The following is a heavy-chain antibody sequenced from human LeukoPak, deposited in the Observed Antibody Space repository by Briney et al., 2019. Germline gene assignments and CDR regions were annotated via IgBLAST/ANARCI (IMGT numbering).Heavy chain of an antibody. CDR3: ARGAGYNYPYYFDY. J-gene: IGHJ4*02. Sequence: GGSLRLSCAASGFTVSSNYMNWVRQAPGKGLEWVSVIYGGGNIYYADSVKGRFTIPRNNSKNTLYLQMNSLRAEDTAVYYCARGAGYNYPYYFDYWGQGTLVTVSS. D-gene: IGHD5-24*01. CDR2: IYGGGNI. CDR1: GFTVSSNY. V-gene: IGHV3-53*01.